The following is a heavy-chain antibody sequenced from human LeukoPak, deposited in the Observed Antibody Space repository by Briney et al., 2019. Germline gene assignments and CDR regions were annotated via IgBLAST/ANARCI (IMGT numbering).Heavy chain of an antibody. D-gene: IGHD6-13*01. CDR1: GGSISSSSYY. J-gene: IGHJ4*02. V-gene: IGHV4-39*07. Sequence: PSETLSLTCTVSGGSISSSSYYWGWIRQPPGKGLEWTGSIYYSGSTYYNPSLKSRVSISVDTSKNQFSLKLSSVTAADTAVYYCAREPEGVAAAGSFDYWGQGTLVTVSS. CDR2: IYYSGST. CDR3: AREPEGVAAAGSFDY.